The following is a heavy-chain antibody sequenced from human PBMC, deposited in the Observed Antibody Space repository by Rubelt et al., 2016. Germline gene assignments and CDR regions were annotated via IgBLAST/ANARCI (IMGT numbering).Heavy chain of an antibody. V-gene: IGHV4-59*01. CDR3: AGREVSGYVDS. Sequence: QVQLQESGPGLVKPSETLSLTCTVSGGSISSYYWSWIRQPPGKGPAWIGYIHYSGSTNYNPPLKSPVTILVDTSKNRFSLKLGSAAAAETAGYYCAGREVSGYVDSWCQGTQVTGSS. D-gene: IGHD5/OR15-5a*01. CDR2: IHYSGST. CDR1: GGSISSYY. J-gene: IGHJ4*02.